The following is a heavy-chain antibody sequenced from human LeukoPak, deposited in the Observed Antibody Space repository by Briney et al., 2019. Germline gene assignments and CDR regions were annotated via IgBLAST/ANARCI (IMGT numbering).Heavy chain of an antibody. J-gene: IGHJ4*02. CDR1: GFTVSSDY. CDR3: ARDSHKFHSSAYFYFFDY. CDR2: IYGGGDT. Sequence: QSGGSLRLSCAASGFTVSSDYMGWVRQAPGKGLEYVSIIYGGGDTFYADSVKGRFTISRDNSKNTLYLQMNSLRAEDTAVYYCARDSHKFHSSAYFYFFDYWGQGTLVSVSS. V-gene: IGHV3-66*02. D-gene: IGHD3-22*01.